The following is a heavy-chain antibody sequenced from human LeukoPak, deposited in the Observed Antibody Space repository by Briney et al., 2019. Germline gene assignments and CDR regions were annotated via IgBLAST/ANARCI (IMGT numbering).Heavy chain of an antibody. J-gene: IGHJ5*02. CDR2: ISGSGGST. CDR3: AKDGFDLSETNWFDP. CDR1: GFTFSSYA. Sequence: PGGSLRLSCAASGFTFSSYAMSWVRQAPGKGLEWVSAISGSGGSTYYADSVKGRFTISRDNSKNTLYLQMNSLRAEDTAVYYCAKDGFDLSETNWFDPWGQGTLVTVSS. D-gene: IGHD2-2*03. V-gene: IGHV3-23*01.